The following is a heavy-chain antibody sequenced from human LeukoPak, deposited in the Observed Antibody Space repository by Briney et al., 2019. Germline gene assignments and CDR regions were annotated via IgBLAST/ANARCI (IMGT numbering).Heavy chain of an antibody. Sequence: SETLSLTCTVSGGSISSYYWSWIRQSPGKGLEWIGYIYYSGSTNYNPSLKSRVTISVDTSKNQFSLKLSSVTAADTAVYYCARHKPVNYYYGMDVWGQGTTVTVSS. V-gene: IGHV4-59*08. J-gene: IGHJ6*02. CDR3: ARHKPVNYYYGMDV. CDR1: GGSISSYY. CDR2: IYYSGST.